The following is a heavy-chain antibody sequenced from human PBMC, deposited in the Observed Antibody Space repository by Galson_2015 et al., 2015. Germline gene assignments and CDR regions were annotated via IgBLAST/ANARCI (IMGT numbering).Heavy chain of an antibody. CDR1: GFTFTSSA. CDR2: IVVGSGNP. D-gene: IGHD6-19*01. J-gene: IGHJ5*02. V-gene: IGHV1-58*01. CDR3: AADRGAVAGRPWFDP. Sequence: SVKVSCKASGFTFTSSAVQWVRQARGQRLEWIGWIVVGSGNPNYAQKFQERVTITRDMSTSTAYMELSSLRSEDTAVYYCAADRGAVAGRPWFDPSGQGTLVTVSS.